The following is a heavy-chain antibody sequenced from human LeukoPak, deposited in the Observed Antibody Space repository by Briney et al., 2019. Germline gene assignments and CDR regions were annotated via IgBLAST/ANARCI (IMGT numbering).Heavy chain of an antibody. Sequence: GGSLRLFCAPWGFPLCRYAVSWVRRARGGAVECLSAISGGGGITYTADSVKGRFTISRDNSKNTLYLQMNSLRAENTAVYYCAKDDYYESSGYFNGYFQHWGQGTLVTVSS. CDR2: ISGGGGIT. J-gene: IGHJ1*01. V-gene: IGHV3-23*01. CDR1: GFPLCRYA. CDR3: AKDDYYESSGYFNGYFQH. D-gene: IGHD3-22*01.